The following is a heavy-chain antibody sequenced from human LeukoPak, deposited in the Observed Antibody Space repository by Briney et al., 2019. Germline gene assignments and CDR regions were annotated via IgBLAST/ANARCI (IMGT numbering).Heavy chain of an antibody. J-gene: IGHJ4*02. CDR1: GFTFSTCA. D-gene: IGHD3-22*01. Sequence: GGSLRLSCAASGFTFSTCAMSWVRQAPGKGLEWVSGISGTTSGTYYADSVKGRFTISRDNSKNTLFLQVNSLRAEDTAVYYCAKDYPYYYDSSGYYYYWGQGTLVTVSS. CDR3: AKDYPYYYDSSGYYYY. V-gene: IGHV3-23*01. CDR2: ISGTTSGT.